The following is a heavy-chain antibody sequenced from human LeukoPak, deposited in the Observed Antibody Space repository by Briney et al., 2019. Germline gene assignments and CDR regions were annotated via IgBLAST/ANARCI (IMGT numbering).Heavy chain of an antibody. D-gene: IGHD5-24*01. CDR1: GFTLSTYG. J-gene: IGHJ4*02. Sequence: GGSLRLSCAASGFTLSTYGMHWVRQAPGKGLEWVAVILYDGTVGYHTDSVKGRFTISRDNSKNTLYLQMNSLTVEDTAVYYCSKSRDGYNHGLHWGQGILVTVSS. V-gene: IGHV3-33*06. CDR2: ILYDGTVG. CDR3: SKSRDGYNHGLH.